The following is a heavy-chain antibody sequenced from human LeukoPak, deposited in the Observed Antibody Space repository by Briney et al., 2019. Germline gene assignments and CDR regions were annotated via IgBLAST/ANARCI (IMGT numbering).Heavy chain of an antibody. Sequence: PGGSLRLSCAASGFTFSNYEMNWVRQAPGKGLEWVSYISGSGSAIYYADSVKGRFTISRDNARNSLVLQMNSLRAQDTAIYYCAREDPALRGDGLEIWGQGTVVNVSS. J-gene: IGHJ3*02. V-gene: IGHV3-48*03. CDR3: AREDPALRGDGLEI. D-gene: IGHD2-2*01. CDR2: ISGSGSAI. CDR1: GFTFSNYE.